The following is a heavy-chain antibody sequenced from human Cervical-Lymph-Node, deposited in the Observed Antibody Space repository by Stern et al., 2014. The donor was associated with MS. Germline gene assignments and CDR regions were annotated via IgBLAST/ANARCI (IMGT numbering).Heavy chain of an antibody. J-gene: IGHJ3*02. CDR2: ILDYNGRA. CDR1: GYTFTSYG. D-gene: IGHD2-15*01. Sequence: VQLEESGAEVKKPGASVKVSCKASGYTFTSYGISWVRQAPGQVLEWMGCILDYNGRANYTQKLQGRVTLTTYTSTSTAYMELRSLRSDDTAVYYCARGLLGSENAFDIWGQGTMVTFSS. CDR3: ARGLLGSENAFDI. V-gene: IGHV1-18*01.